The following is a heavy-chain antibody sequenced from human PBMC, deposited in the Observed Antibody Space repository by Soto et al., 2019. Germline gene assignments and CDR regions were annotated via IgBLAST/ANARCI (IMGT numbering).Heavy chain of an antibody. V-gene: IGHV3-21*01. J-gene: IGHJ6*02. CDR3: GRDGGGDVLIGYSAMDV. D-gene: IGHD3-16*01. CDR2: ISSSSAYI. Sequence: GGSLRLSCTASGFTFNTYSMNWVRQAPGKGLEWVSSISSSSAYIYDAESVKGRFTTSRDNAKNSLYLQMDSLRVEDTAVYFCGRDGGGDVLIGYSAMDVGAKGPRSPSP. CDR1: GFTFNTYS.